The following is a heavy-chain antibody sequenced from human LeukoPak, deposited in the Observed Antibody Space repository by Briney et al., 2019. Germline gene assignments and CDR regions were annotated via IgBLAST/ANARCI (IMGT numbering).Heavy chain of an antibody. V-gene: IGHV1-69*04. CDR3: ARAGYDSSGYYWDNWFDP. Sequence: ASVKVSCKASGGTFSSYAISWVRQAPGQGLEWMGRIIPIFGIANYAQKFQGGVTITADKSTSTAYMELSSLRSEDTAVYYCARAGYDSSGYYWDNWFDPWGQGTLVTVSS. D-gene: IGHD3-22*01. CDR2: IIPIFGIA. CDR1: GGTFSSYA. J-gene: IGHJ5*02.